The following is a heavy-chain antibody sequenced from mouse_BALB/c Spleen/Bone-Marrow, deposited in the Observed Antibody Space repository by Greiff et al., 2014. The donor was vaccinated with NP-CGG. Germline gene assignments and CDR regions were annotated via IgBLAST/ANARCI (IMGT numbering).Heavy chain of an antibody. J-gene: IGHJ1*01. CDR1: GYTFTDYV. CDR3: ARSGYTNYWYFDV. Sequence: VQLQQSGPELVKPGASVKMSCKASGYTFTDYVISWVKQRTGQGLEWIGEIYPKSVDTYYSEKFKGKATLTADKSSNTAYMQLSSLTSEYSAVCFCARSGYTNYWYFDVWGAGTTVTVSS. CDR2: IYPKSVDT. V-gene: IGHV1-81*01. D-gene: IGHD1-1*01.